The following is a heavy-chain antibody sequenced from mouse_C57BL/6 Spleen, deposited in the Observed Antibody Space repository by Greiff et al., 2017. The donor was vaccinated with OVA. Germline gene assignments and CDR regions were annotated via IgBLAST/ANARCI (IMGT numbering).Heavy chain of an antibody. V-gene: IGHV2-2*01. CDR1: GFSLTSYG. J-gene: IGHJ4*01. Sequence: QVQLKESGPGLVQPSQSLSITCTVSGFSLTSYGVHWVRQSPGKGLEWLGVIWSGGSTDYNAAIISRLSISKDNSKSQVFFKMNSLQADDTAIYYCARTGGATVVATRYAMDYWGQGTSVTVSS. CDR3: ARTGGATVVATRYAMDY. D-gene: IGHD1-1*01. CDR2: IWSGGST.